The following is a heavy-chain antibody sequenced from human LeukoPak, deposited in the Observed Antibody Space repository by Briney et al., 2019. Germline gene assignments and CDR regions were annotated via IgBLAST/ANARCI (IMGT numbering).Heavy chain of an antibody. Sequence: SETLSLTCGVFGGSFSGYHWTWLPQPPGQGPEWIGQINHRGSSHYNPSLRSRITISVDTSKTQFSLKLTSVTAADTAVYYCARDKFCSDTGSCNIGLFDFWGQGALVTVSS. J-gene: IGHJ4*02. CDR2: INHRGSS. CDR3: ARDKFCSDTGSCNIGLFDF. D-gene: IGHD2-15*01. V-gene: IGHV4-34*01. CDR1: GGSFSGYH.